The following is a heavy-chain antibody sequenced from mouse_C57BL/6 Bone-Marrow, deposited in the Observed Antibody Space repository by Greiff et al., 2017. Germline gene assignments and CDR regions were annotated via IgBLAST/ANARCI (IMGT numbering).Heavy chain of an antibody. CDR3: ARRDYGSSYGYFDV. D-gene: IGHD1-1*01. V-gene: IGHV1-52*01. Sequence: QVQLQQPGAELVRPGSSVRLSCKASGYTFTSYWMHWVKQRPIQGLEWIGNIDPSDSETHYNQKFKDKATLTVDKSSSTAYMQLSSLTSEDSAVYYFARRDYGSSYGYFDVWGTGTTVTVSS. J-gene: IGHJ1*03. CDR2: IDPSDSET. CDR1: GYTFTSYW.